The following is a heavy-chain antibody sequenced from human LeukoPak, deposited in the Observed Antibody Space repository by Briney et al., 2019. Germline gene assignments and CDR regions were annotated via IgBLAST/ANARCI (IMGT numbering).Heavy chain of an antibody. CDR1: GFTFSSYA. Sequence: PGGSLRLSCAASGFTFSSYAMSWVRQAPGKGLEWVSVIYSGGSTYYADSVKGRFTISRDNSKNTLYLQMNSLRAEDTAVYYCARTPTYGSGSYFPFDPWGQGTLVTVSS. CDR3: ARTPTYGSGSYFPFDP. CDR2: IYSGGST. V-gene: IGHV3-66*01. J-gene: IGHJ5*02. D-gene: IGHD3-10*01.